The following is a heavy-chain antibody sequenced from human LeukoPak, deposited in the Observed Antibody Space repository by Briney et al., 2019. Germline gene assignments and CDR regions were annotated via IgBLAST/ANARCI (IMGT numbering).Heavy chain of an antibody. CDR1: GYTFAGYY. V-gene: IGHV1-2*02. Sequence: ASVKVSCKASGYTFAGYYMHWVRQAPGQGLEWMGWINPNSGGTNYAQKFQGGVTMTRDTSISTAYMELSRLRSDDTAVYYCARDQPNYGDYGFDYWGQGTLVTVSS. J-gene: IGHJ4*02. CDR3: ARDQPNYGDYGFDY. CDR2: INPNSGGT. D-gene: IGHD4-17*01.